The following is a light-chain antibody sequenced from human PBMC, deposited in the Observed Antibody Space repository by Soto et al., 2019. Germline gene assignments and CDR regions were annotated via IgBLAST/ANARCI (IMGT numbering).Light chain of an antibody. CDR1: QSVSSSY. Sequence: EIVLSQSPGTLSLSPGERATLSCRASQSVSSSYLAWYQQKPGQTPRLLIYGASSRATGIPDRFSGSGSGTDFTLTISRLEPEHFAVYHCQQYGDSPLTFGGGTKVDIK. CDR2: GAS. V-gene: IGKV3-20*01. J-gene: IGKJ4*01. CDR3: QQYGDSPLT.